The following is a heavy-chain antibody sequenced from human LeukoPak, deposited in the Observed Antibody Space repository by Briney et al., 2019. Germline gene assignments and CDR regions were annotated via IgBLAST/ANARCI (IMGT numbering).Heavy chain of an antibody. V-gene: IGHV4-59*12. CDR2: IYYSGST. CDR3: ARVSVVRGVIMGHFDY. Sequence: SETLSLTCTVSGGSISSYYWSWIRQPPGKGLEWIGYIYYSGSTNYNPSLKSRVTISVDTSKNQFSLQLNSVTPEDTAVYYCARVSVVRGVIMGHFDYWGQGTLVTVSS. CDR1: GGSISSYY. J-gene: IGHJ4*02. D-gene: IGHD3-10*01.